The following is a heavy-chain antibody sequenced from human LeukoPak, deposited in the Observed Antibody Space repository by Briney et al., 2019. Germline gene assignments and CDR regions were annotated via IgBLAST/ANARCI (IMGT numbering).Heavy chain of an antibody. CDR3: AKDLGTAMAYPMYYFDY. J-gene: IGHJ4*02. CDR1: GFTFSGYA. V-gene: IGHV3-23*01. Sequence: GGSLRLSCAASGFTFSGYAKSWVRQAPGKGLEWVSAISGSGGSTYYADSVKGRFTISRDNSKNTLYLQMNSLRAEDTAAYYCAKDLGTAMAYPMYYFDYWGQGTLVTVSS. D-gene: IGHD5-18*01. CDR2: ISGSGGST.